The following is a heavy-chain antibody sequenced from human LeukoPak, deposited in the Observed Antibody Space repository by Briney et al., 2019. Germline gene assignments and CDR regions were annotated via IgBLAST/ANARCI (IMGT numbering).Heavy chain of an antibody. Sequence: GGSLRLSCAASGFTLSSSYMSWVRQAPGKGLEWVSIIYSEGNTYHAESVKGRFTISRDSSKNTVYLQMNSLRGEDAAMYYCVRSSSWAGLLDQWGQGTLVTVSS. V-gene: IGHV3-53*01. J-gene: IGHJ5*02. CDR3: VRSSSWAGLLDQ. CDR2: IYSEGNT. CDR1: GFTLSSSY. D-gene: IGHD5-18*01.